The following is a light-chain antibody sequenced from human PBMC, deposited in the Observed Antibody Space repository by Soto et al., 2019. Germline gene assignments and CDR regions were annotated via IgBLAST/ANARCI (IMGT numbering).Light chain of an antibody. J-gene: IGLJ2*01. CDR3: SSYTSTSTLI. CDR2: EVS. V-gene: IGLV2-14*01. CDR1: SSDVGDYNY. Sequence: QSALTQPASVSGSPGQSITISCTGTSSDVGDYNYVSWYQHHPGKAPKVMIHEVSNRPSGVSNRFSGSKSDNTASLTISGLQAEDEAEYYCSSYTSTSTLIFGGGTKLTVL.